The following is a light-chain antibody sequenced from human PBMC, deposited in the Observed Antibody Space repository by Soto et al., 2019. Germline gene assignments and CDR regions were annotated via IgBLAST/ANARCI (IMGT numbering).Light chain of an antibody. CDR2: KAS. V-gene: IGKV1-5*03. CDR1: QSVITW. Sequence: DIQMTQSPSTLSASVGDRVTITCRASQSVITWLAWYQQKPGKAPKLLISKASNLENGVPSRFSGSGSGTELTITISSLQPEDFETYYCQQDHNSPLTFGQGTKVDIK. J-gene: IGKJ1*01. CDR3: QQDHNSPLT.